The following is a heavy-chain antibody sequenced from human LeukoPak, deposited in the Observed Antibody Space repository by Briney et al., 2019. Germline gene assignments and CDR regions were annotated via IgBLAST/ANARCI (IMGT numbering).Heavy chain of an antibody. CDR1: GGSISSYY. V-gene: IGHV4-59*01. CDR2: IYYSGST. CDR3: ARDDYGDQIFDY. J-gene: IGHJ4*02. D-gene: IGHD4-17*01. Sequence: PSETLSLTCTVSGGSISSYYWSWIRQPPGKGLEWIGYIYYSGSTNYNPSLKSRVPISVDTSKNQFSLKLSSVTAADTAVYYCARDDYGDQIFDYWGQGTLVTVSS.